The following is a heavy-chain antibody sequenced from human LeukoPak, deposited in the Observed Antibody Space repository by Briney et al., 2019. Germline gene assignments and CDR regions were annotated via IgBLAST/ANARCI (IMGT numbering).Heavy chain of an antibody. CDR2: IYHSGST. J-gene: IGHJ4*02. V-gene: IGHV4-30-2*01. D-gene: IGHD1-26*01. CDR3: ARDSSYSGSSYDQANYFDY. CDR1: GGSISSGGYY. Sequence: PSQTLSLTCTVSGGSISSGGYYWSWIRQPPGKGLEGIGYIYHSGSTYYNPSLKSRGTISVDRSKNQFSRKLSSVTAADTAVYYCARDSSYSGSSYDQANYFDYWGQGTLVTVSS.